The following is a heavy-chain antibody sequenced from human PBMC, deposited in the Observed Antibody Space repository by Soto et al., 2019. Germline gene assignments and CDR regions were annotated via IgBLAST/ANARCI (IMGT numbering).Heavy chain of an antibody. Sequence: QVQLQESGPGLVKPSETLSLTCTVSGGSISSYYWSWIRQPPGKGLEWIGYIYYSGSTNYNPSLKSRVTISVDTSKNQFSLKLSSVPAADTAVYYCARHVSQLVPFDYWGQGTLVTVSS. V-gene: IGHV4-59*08. D-gene: IGHD6-13*01. CDR1: GGSISSYY. J-gene: IGHJ4*02. CDR3: ARHVSQLVPFDY. CDR2: IYYSGST.